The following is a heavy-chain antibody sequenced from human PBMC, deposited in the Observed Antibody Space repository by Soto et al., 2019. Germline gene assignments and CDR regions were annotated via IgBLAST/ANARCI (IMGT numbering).Heavy chain of an antibody. CDR2: ISGSGDST. CDR3: ASDPRIVVVITTTEVFDY. CDR1: GFTFSNHA. Sequence: PGGSLRLSCAASGFTFSNHAMNWVRLAPGKGLEWVSGISGSGDSTSYGASVKGRFTISRDNSKNTLYLQMNSLRAEDTAVYYCASDPRIVVVITTTEVFDYWGQGTLVTVSS. J-gene: IGHJ4*02. D-gene: IGHD3-22*01. V-gene: IGHV3-23*01.